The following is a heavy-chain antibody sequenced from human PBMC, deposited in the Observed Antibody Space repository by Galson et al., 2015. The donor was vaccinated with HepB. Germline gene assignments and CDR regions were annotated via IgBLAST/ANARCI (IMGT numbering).Heavy chain of an antibody. CDR2: ISYDGRYK. Sequence: SLRLSCAASGFTFSSYAMHWVRQAPGKGLQWVAVISYDGRYKHYADSLKGRFTISRDNSKNTLYLQMNIVTTEDTAVYYCASSSMTTVTGDAFDIWGQGTMVTVSS. J-gene: IGHJ3*02. D-gene: IGHD4-17*01. CDR3: ASSSMTTVTGDAFDI. CDR1: GFTFSSYA. V-gene: IGHV3-30*04.